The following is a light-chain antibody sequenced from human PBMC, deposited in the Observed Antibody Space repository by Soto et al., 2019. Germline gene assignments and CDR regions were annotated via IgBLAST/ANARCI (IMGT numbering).Light chain of an antibody. CDR2: GAS. J-gene: IGKJ4*01. CDR1: QSVSSN. V-gene: IGKV3-15*01. CDR3: QQYSNWPRT. Sequence: EIVLTQSPATLSLSPGERATLSCRASQSVSSNLAWYQQKPGQAPRLLIYGASTRATGIPARFSGSGSGTEFTLTISSLQSEDFAVYCCQQYSNWPRTFGQGTKVEIK.